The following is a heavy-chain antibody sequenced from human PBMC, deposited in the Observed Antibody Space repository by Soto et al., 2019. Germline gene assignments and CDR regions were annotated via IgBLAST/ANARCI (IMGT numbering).Heavy chain of an antibody. CDR2: ISYDGSNK. V-gene: IGHV3-30-3*01. CDR3: ARDLLGGAGQSNRDY. J-gene: IGHJ4*02. D-gene: IGHD3-16*01. CDR1: GFTFSSYA. Sequence: QVQLVESGGGVVQPGRSLRLSCAASGFTFSSYAMHWVRQAPGKGLEWVAVISYDGSNKYYADSEKGRFTISRDNYKNTLYLQMNSLRAEDTAVYYGARDLLGGAGQSNRDYGGQGTLVTVSS.